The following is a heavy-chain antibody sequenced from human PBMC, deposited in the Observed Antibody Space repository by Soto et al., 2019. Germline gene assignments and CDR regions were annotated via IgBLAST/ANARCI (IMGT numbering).Heavy chain of an antibody. CDR2: MNPNSGNT. CDR3: ASERSGYYYV. Sequence: QVQVVQSGAEVKKPGASVKVSCKASGYTFTSYDINWVRQATGQGLEWMGWMNPNSGNTGYAKKFQGRVTMTRNTSISTAYMELSRLRSEGTAVYYCASERSGYYYVWGQGTLVTVAS. CDR1: GYTFTSYD. D-gene: IGHD1-26*01. J-gene: IGHJ4*02. V-gene: IGHV1-8*01.